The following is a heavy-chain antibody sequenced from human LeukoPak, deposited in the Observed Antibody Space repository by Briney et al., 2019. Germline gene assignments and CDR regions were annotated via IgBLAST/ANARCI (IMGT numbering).Heavy chain of an antibody. V-gene: IGHV4-61*02. Sequence: PSETLSLTCTVSGGSITSGNYYWSCIRQPAGKGLEWIGRIYTSGSTNYNPSLKSRVTISVDTSKNQFSLKLSSVTAADTAVYYCARENMRDADFDYWGQGTLVTVSS. CDR2: IYTSGST. CDR1: GGSITSGNYY. CDR3: ARENMRDADFDY. D-gene: IGHD5-24*01. J-gene: IGHJ4*02.